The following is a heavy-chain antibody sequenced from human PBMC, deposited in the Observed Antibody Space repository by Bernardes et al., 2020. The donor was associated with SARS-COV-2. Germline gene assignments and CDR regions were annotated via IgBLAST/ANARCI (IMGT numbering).Heavy chain of an antibody. CDR3: ALPPTNYDRYAMDV. CDR1: GYNFTGYY. D-gene: IGHD3-22*01. V-gene: IGHV1-2*02. J-gene: IGHJ6*02. CDR2: INPNSGDT. Sequence: ASVKVSCKASGYNFTGYYIRWVRLAPGQGLEWMGWINPNSGDTNYAQKFQGRVTMTRDTSISTAYLELSSLRSDDTAVYYCALPPTNYDRYAMDVWGQGTTVTVSS.